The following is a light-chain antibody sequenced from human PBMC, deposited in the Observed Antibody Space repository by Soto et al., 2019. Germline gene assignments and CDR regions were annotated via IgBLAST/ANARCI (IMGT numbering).Light chain of an antibody. J-gene: IGKJ1*01. CDR2: DAS. CDR3: QQYGSSPRT. V-gene: IGKV3-20*01. CDR1: HSVRSN. Sequence: EKVMTQSPATLSVSPGEIATLSFRASHSVRSNLAWYQQKPGKPPRLLIYDASTRATGIPARFSGSGSGTDFTLTISRLEPEDFAVYCCQQYGSSPRTFGQGTKVDIK.